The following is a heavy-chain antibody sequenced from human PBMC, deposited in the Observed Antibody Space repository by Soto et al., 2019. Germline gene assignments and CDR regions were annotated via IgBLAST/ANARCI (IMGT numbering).Heavy chain of an antibody. CDR1: GLTFSSYA. V-gene: IGHV3-23*01. CDR3: ASVAREYYYYGMDV. J-gene: IGHJ6*02. CDR2: ISGSGGST. Sequence: GGSLRLSCAASGLTFSSYAMSWVRQAPGKGLEWVSAISGSGGSTYYADSVKGRFTISRDNSKNTLYLQMNSLRAEDTAVYYCASVAREYYYYGMDVWGQGTTLTVSS.